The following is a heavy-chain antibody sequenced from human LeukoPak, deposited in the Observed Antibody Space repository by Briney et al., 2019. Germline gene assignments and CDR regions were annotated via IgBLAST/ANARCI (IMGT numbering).Heavy chain of an antibody. J-gene: IGHJ4*02. V-gene: IGHV3-33*01. Sequence: GTSLRLPCAGSGFPFSSYGMHGVRQAPGRGLEWVARLVYDARSDYANSVKGRFSISRDDSKNTLFLDMSNLRVEDTALYYCARDLSAAFDFWGQGVLVTVSS. D-gene: IGHD6-19*01. CDR3: ARDLSAAFDF. CDR1: GFPFSSYG. CDR2: LVYDARSD.